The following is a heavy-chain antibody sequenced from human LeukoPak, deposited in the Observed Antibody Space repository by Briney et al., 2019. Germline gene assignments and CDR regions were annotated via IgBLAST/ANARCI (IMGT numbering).Heavy chain of an antibody. CDR2: INHSGST. CDR1: GGSFSGYY. Sequence: SETLSLTCAVYGGSFSGYYWSWLRQPPGKGLEWIGEINHSGSTNYNPSLKSRVTISVDTSKNQFSLKLSSVTAADTAVYYCARTRPDSPDAFDIWGQGTMVTVSS. CDR3: ARTRPDSPDAFDI. V-gene: IGHV4-34*01. J-gene: IGHJ3*02. D-gene: IGHD2-15*01.